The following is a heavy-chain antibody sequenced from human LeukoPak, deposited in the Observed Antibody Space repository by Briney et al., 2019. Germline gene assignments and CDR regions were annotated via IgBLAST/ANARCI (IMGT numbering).Heavy chain of an antibody. D-gene: IGHD4-23*01. CDR1: GGTFSSYT. V-gene: IGHV1-69*02. CDR3: ALRTVGTFYYYYYMDV. J-gene: IGHJ6*03. Sequence: SVKVSCKASGGTFSSYTISWVRQAPGQGLEWMGRIIPILGIANYAQKFQGGVTITADKSTSTAYMELSSLRSEDTAVYYCALRTVGTFYYYYYMDVWGKGTTVTVSS. CDR2: IIPILGIA.